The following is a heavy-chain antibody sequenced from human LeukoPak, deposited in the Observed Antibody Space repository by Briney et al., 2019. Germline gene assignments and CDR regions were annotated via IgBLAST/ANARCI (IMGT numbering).Heavy chain of an antibody. CDR3: AKDGSGGLFDFDY. V-gene: IGHV3-30*18. Sequence: GGSLRLSCAASGFTFSSYGMHWVRQAPGKGLEWVAVISYDGSNKYYADSVKGRFTISRDNSKNTLYLQMNSLRAEDTAVYYCAKDGSGGLFDFDYWGQGTLVTVSS. D-gene: IGHD2-15*01. CDR2: ISYDGSNK. J-gene: IGHJ4*02. CDR1: GFTFSSYG.